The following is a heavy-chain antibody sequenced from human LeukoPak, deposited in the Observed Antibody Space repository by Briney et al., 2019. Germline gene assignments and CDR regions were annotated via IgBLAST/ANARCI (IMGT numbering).Heavy chain of an antibody. CDR2: VSGSGGST. J-gene: IGHJ4*02. CDR1: GFTFSSYA. CDR3: AKYLGDSSGYYYVGEDVGY. D-gene: IGHD3-22*01. V-gene: IGHV3-23*01. Sequence: GGSLRLSCAASGFTFSSYAMSWVRKPPGKGLEWVSAVSGSGGSTYYADSAKGRFTIFRDNSKNTLYLQMNSLRAENTAVYYCAKYLGDSSGYYYVGEDVGYWGQGTLATVSS.